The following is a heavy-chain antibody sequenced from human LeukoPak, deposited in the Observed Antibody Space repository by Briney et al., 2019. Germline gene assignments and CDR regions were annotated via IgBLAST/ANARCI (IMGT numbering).Heavy chain of an antibody. CDR3: AKEGAAPGPDFDY. Sequence: SETLSLTCTVPGASIRSYYWSSLRQPAGKGLGWIGRIVPSGITNYNPSLESRVTMSVDTSKNQFSLNLKSVTAADTAVYYCAKEGAAPGPDFDYWGQGILVIVSS. J-gene: IGHJ4*02. CDR1: GASIRSYY. V-gene: IGHV4-4*07. D-gene: IGHD6-13*01. CDR2: IVPSGIT.